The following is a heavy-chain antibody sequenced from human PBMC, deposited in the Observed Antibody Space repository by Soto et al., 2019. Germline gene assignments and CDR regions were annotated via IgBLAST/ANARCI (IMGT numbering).Heavy chain of an antibody. J-gene: IGHJ4*02. V-gene: IGHV3-33*01. CDR3: AIRASYYDSSGYFDY. CDR2: IWYDGSNK. D-gene: IGHD3-22*01. CDR1: GFTFSSYG. Sequence: GGSLRLSCAASGFTFSSYGMHWFRQAPGKGLEWVAVIWYDGSNKYYADSVKGRFTISRDNSKNTLYLQMNSLRAEDTAVYYCAIRASYYDSSGYFDYWGQGTLVTVSS.